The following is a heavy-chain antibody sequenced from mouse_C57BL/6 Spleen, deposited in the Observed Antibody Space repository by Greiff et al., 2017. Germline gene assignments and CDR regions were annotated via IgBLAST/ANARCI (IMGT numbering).Heavy chain of an antibody. D-gene: IGHD3-2*01. J-gene: IGHJ2*01. Sequence: QVQLQQPGAELVKPGASVKMSCKASGFTFTSYWITWVKQRPGQGLEWIGDIYPGRGSTNYNEKFKSKATLTVDTSTSTAYMQLSSLTSEDSAVYYCARVETALDYWGQGTTLTVSS. CDR1: GFTFTSYW. CDR2: IYPGRGST. CDR3: ARVETALDY. V-gene: IGHV1-55*01.